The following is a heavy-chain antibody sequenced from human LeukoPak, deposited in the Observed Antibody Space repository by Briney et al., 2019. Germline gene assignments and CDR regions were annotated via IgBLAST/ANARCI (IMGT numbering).Heavy chain of an antibody. V-gene: IGHV4-39*01. D-gene: IGHD6-13*01. Sequence: SETLSLTCTVSGGSISSSSYSWGWIRQPPGEGLEWIGSIYYSGTTYYNPSLKSRVTISVDTSKNQFSLKLSSVTAADTAVYYCARRIAVAGDYWGQGTLVTVSS. CDR1: GGSISSSSYS. CDR2: IYYSGTT. CDR3: ARRIAVAGDY. J-gene: IGHJ4*02.